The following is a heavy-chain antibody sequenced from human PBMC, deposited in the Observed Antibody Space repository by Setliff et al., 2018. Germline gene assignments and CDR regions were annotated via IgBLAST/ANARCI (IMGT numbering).Heavy chain of an antibody. CDR3: ARLDDSSGYYSLDGDFQH. V-gene: IGHV1-8*02. D-gene: IGHD3-22*01. Sequence: ASVKVSCKASGYTFTSYDINWVRQATGQGLEWMGWMNPNSGNTGYAQKFQGRVTMTRNTSISTAYMELSSLRSEDTAVYYCARLDDSSGYYSLDGDFQHWGQGTQVTVSS. J-gene: IGHJ1*01. CDR2: MNPNSGNT. CDR1: GYTFTSYD.